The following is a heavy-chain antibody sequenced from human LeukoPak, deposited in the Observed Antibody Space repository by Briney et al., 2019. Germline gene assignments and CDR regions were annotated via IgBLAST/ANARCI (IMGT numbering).Heavy chain of an antibody. CDR1: GFTFSGSA. CDR2: IRSKANSYAT. V-gene: IGHV3-73*01. CDR3: TSLRYDYVWGSYRYPFDY. J-gene: IGHJ4*02. D-gene: IGHD3-16*02. Sequence: GGSLRLSCAASGFTFSGSAMHWVRQASGKGLEWVGRIRSKANSYATAYAASVKGRFTISRDDSKNTAYLQMNSLKTEDTAAYYCTSLRYDYVWGSYRYPFDYWGQGTLVTVSS.